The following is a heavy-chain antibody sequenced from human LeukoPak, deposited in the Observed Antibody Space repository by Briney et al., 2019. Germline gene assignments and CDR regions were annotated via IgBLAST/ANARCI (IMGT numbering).Heavy chain of an antibody. CDR1: GFTFSTYG. Sequence: PGGSLRLSCVASGFTFSTYGIHWLRQAPGKGLEWVTFMPYDGSNEYYTESVKGRFTISRDNSKNTLYLQMNSLRAEDTAVYYCARDWYHAIDYWGQGTLVTVSS. D-gene: IGHD2-2*01. V-gene: IGHV3-30*02. CDR3: ARDWYHAIDY. CDR2: MPYDGSNE. J-gene: IGHJ4*02.